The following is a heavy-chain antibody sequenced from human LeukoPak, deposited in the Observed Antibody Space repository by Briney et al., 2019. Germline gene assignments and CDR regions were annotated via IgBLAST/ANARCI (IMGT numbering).Heavy chain of an antibody. J-gene: IGHJ3*02. CDR2: IRSKAYGGTT. Sequence: GGSLRLSCTASGFTFGDYAMSWFRQAPGKGLERVGFIRSKAYGGTTEYAASVKGRLTISRDDSKSIAYLQTNSLKTEDTAVYYCTRGWYCSGGSCYGVAFDMWGHGTMVTVSS. D-gene: IGHD2-15*01. CDR1: GFTFGDYA. CDR3: TRGWYCSGGSCYGVAFDM. V-gene: IGHV3-49*03.